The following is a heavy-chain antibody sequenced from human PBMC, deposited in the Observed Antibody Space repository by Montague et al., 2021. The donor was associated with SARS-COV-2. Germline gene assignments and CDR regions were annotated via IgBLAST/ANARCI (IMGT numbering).Heavy chain of an antibody. CDR2: PQLETKRYN. D-gene: IGHD6-6*01. CDR3: ARDSEYSIDY. V-gene: IGHV6-1*01. CDR1: GDSVVELRRR. J-gene: IGHJ4*02. Sequence: CAISGDSVVELRRRSEEHTSELQSHRELVCRPQLETKRYNDYAVSMQSRVTINPDTSKNQFSLHVNSVTPEDTAVYYCARDSEYSIDYWGQGLLVTVAS.